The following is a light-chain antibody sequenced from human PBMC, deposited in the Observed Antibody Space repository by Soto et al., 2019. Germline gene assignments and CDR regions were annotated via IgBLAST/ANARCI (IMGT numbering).Light chain of an antibody. V-gene: IGLV2-8*01. J-gene: IGLJ2*01. CDR2: EVS. Sequence: QSALTQPPSASGSPGQSVTISCTGTRSDVGGYNFVSWYQQHPGKAPKLMIYEVSERPSGVPDRFSGSKSGNTASLTVSGLHAEDEADYYCSSYAGSNIVVFGGGTKLTVL. CDR3: SSYAGSNIVV. CDR1: RSDVGGYNF.